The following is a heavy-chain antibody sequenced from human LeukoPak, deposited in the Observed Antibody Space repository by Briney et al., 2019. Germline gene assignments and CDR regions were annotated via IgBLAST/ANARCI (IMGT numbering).Heavy chain of an antibody. CDR2: IWYDGSNK. D-gene: IGHD6-19*01. CDR1: GFTFSSYG. V-gene: IGHV3-33*01. J-gene: IGHJ4*02. CDR3: ARDPGVRWLVGFDY. Sequence: GGSLRLSCAASGFTFSSYGMHWVRQAPGKGLEWVAVIWYDGSNKYYADSVKGRFTISRDNSKNTLYLQMDSLRAEDTAVYYCARDPGVRWLVGFDYWGQGTLVT.